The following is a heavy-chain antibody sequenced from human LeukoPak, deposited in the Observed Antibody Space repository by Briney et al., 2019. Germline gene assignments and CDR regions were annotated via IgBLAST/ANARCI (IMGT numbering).Heavy chain of an antibody. J-gene: IGHJ6*03. Sequence: SETLSLTCTVSGGSISSYYWSWIRQPPGKGLEWIGYIYTSGSTNYNPSLKSRVTISVDTSKNQFSLKLSSVTAADTAVYYCARHSSSWGYYHYYMDVWGKGTTVTVSS. CDR3: ARHSSSWGYYHYYMDV. CDR1: GGSISSYY. CDR2: IYTSGST. V-gene: IGHV4-4*09. D-gene: IGHD6-13*01.